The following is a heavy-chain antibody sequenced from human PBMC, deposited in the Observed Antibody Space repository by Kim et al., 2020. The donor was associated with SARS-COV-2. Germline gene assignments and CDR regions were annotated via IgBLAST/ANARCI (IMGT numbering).Heavy chain of an antibody. CDR1: GFTFSSYG. V-gene: IGHV3-30*18. J-gene: IGHJ6*02. CDR2: ISYDGSNK. Sequence: GGSLRLSCAASGFTFSSYGMHWVRQAPGKGLEWVAVISYDGSNKYYADSVKGRFTISRDNSKNTLYLQMNSLRAEDTAVYYCAKEGDYGDYTYYYYGMDVCGQGTTVTVSS. D-gene: IGHD4-17*01. CDR3: AKEGDYGDYTYYYYGMDV.